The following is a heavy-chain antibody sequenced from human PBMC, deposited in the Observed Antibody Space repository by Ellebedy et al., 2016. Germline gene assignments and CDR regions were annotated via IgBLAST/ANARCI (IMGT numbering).Heavy chain of an antibody. CDR3: TKDINVFRAMEDPIDFGMDV. CDR1: GFTFDDYT. D-gene: IGHD5-18*01. J-gene: IGHJ6*02. CDR2: ISWDGGIK. V-gene: IGHV3-43*01. Sequence: GESLKISXAASGFTFDDYTMHWVRQAPGKGLEWVSVISWDGGIKYQADSVKGRFTISRDNSKKSLYLQMNSLRTEDTALYYCTKDINVFRAMEDPIDFGMDVWGQGTTVIVSS.